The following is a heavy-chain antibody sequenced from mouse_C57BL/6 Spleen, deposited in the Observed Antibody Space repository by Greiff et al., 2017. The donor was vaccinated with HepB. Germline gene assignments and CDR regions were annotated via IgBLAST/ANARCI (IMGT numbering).Heavy chain of an antibody. V-gene: IGHV5-16*01. Sequence: EVKVVESEGGLVQPGSSMKLSCTASGFTFSDYYMAWVRQVPEKGLEWVANINYDGSSTYYLDSLKSRFIISRDNAKNILYLQMSSLKSEDTATYYCARAGSSYYFDYWGQGTTLTVSS. D-gene: IGHD1-1*01. CDR3: ARAGSSYYFDY. CDR2: INYDGSST. CDR1: GFTFSDYY. J-gene: IGHJ2*01.